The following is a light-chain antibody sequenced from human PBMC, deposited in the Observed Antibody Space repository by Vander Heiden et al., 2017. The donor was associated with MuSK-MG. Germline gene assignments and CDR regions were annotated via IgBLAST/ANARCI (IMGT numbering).Light chain of an antibody. Sequence: QSALTQPRSVSGSPGQSVPISCTGNSCDVGGYNYVSWYQQHPGKAPKLMIYDVSKRPSGVPDRFSGSKSGNTASLTISGLQAEDEADYYCCSYAGSYTQVFGTGTKVTVL. CDR3: CSYAGSYTQV. J-gene: IGLJ1*01. CDR1: SCDVGGYNY. CDR2: DVS. V-gene: IGLV2-11*01.